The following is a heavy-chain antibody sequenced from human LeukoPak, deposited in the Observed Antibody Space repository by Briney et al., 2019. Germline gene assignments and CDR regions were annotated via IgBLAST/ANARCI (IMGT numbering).Heavy chain of an antibody. V-gene: IGHV3-21*01. CDR3: ARDDNYYDSSGYYSQ. D-gene: IGHD3-22*01. J-gene: IGHJ4*02. Sequence: PGGSLRLSCAASGFTFSSYSMNWVRQAPGKGLEWVSSISSSSSYIYYADSVKGRFTISRDNAKNSLYLQMNSLRAEDTAVYYCARDDNYYDSSGYYSQWGQGTLVTVSS. CDR1: GFTFSSYS. CDR2: ISSSSSYI.